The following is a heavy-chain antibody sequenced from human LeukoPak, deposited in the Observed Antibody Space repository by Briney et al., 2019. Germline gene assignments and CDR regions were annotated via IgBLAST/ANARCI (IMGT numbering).Heavy chain of an antibody. Sequence: PGGSLRLSCAASGFSFSNYAMNWVRQAPGKRLEWVSGISGPGTTTYYADSVKGRFTIFGDNSENTIHLQMNSLTAEDTAMYYCAKVEIVVIASTYFDSWGQGTLVTVAS. D-gene: IGHD2-21*01. CDR2: ISGPGTTT. J-gene: IGHJ4*02. V-gene: IGHV3-23*01. CDR1: GFSFSNYA. CDR3: AKVEIVVIASTYFDS.